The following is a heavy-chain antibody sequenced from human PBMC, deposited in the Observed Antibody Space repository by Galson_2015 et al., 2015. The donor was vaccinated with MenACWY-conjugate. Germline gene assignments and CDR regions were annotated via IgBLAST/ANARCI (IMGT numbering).Heavy chain of an antibody. CDR1: GFTLSSYW. V-gene: IGHV3-74*01. D-gene: IGHD1-26*01. J-gene: IGHJ4*02. CDR2: INPDGSGT. CDR3: ARLGGNYRTTSHFDY. Sequence: SLRLSCAASGFTLSSYWMHWVRHVPGKGLVWVSRINPDGSGTTYADSVKGRFTISRDNAKNTLYLQMDSLRAEDTAVYYCARLGGNYRTTSHFDYWAREPWSPSPQ.